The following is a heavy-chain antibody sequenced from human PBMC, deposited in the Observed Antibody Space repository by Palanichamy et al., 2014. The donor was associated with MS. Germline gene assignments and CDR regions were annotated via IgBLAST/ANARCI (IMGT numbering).Heavy chain of an antibody. J-gene: IGHJ6*02. CDR3: ARVEYPYTHYYYYGMDV. Sequence: GRTYYRSKWYNDYAVSVKSRITINPDTSKNQFSLQLNSVTPEDTAVYYCARVEYPYTHYYYYGMDVWGQGTTVTVSS. CDR2: TYYRSKWYN. D-gene: IGHD6-6*01. V-gene: IGHV6-1*01.